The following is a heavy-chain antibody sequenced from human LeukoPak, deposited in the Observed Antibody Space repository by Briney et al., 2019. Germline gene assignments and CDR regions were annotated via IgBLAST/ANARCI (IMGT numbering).Heavy chain of an antibody. CDR3: AKDGSGLTYYFDY. CDR2: ISYDGSNK. V-gene: IGHV3-30*18. CDR1: GFTFSSYG. J-gene: IGHJ4*02. D-gene: IGHD3-10*01. Sequence: GRSLRLSCAASGFTFSSYGMHWVRQAPGKGLEWVAVISYDGSNKYYADSVKGRFTISRDNSKNTLYLQMNSLRAEDTAVYYCAKDGSGLTYYFDYWGQGILVIVSS.